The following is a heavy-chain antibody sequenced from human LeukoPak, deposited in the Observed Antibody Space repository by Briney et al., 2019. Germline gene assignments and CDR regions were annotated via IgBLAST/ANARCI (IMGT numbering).Heavy chain of an antibody. D-gene: IGHD2-8*01. J-gene: IGHJ6*02. CDR2: INPSGGSP. CDR1: GYTFISYY. V-gene: IGHV1-46*01. Sequence: ASVKVSCKASGYTFISYYIHWVRQAPGQGLEWTGIINPSGGSPSYAQKFQGRVTLTRDTSTSTVYMELSSLRSEDTAVYYCARAVSQYLYYAMDVWGQGTTVTVSS. CDR3: ARAVSQYLYYAMDV.